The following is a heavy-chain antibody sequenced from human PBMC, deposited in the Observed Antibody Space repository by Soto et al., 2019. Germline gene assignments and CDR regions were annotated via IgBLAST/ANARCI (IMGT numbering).Heavy chain of an antibody. CDR1: GFTFSSYW. V-gene: IGHV3-7*01. J-gene: IGHJ6*03. CDR2: IKQDGSEK. CDR3: ARGGSWYYYYMDV. Sequence: GGSLRLSCAASGFTFSSYWMSWVRQAPGKGLEWVANIKQDGSEKYYVDSVKGRFTISRDNAKNSLYLQMNSLRAEDTAVYYCARGGSWYYYYMDVWGKGTTVTVSS. D-gene: IGHD6-13*01.